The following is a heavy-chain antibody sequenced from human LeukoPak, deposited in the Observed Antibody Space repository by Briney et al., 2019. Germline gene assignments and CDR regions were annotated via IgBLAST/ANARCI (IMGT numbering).Heavy chain of an antibody. J-gene: IGHJ4*02. CDR3: ATVAGFWGGGPYYFDY. Sequence: GASVKVSCKVSGYTLTELSMHWVRQAPGKGLEWMGGFDPEDGETIYAQKFQGRVTMTEDTSTDTAYMELSSLRSEDTAVYYCATVAGFWGGGPYYFDYWGQGTLATVSS. CDR1: GYTLTELS. V-gene: IGHV1-24*01. D-gene: IGHD7-27*01. CDR2: FDPEDGET.